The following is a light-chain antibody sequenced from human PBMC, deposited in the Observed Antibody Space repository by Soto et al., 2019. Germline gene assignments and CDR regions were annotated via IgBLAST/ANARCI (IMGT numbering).Light chain of an antibody. CDR2: KAS. CDR3: QQYNTYST. J-gene: IGKJ4*01. CDR1: QSINSW. V-gene: IGKV1-5*03. Sequence: DIQMTQSPSTLSAFVGDRITITCRASQSINSWLAWYQQKPGKAPKFLIYKASSLDNGVASRFSGSGSGTEFTLTISSLQPDESATYYCQQYNTYSTFGGGTKVEIK.